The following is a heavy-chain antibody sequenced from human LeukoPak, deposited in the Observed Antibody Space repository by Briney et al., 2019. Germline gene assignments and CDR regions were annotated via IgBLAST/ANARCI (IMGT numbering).Heavy chain of an antibody. CDR3: ARGSRGKYSSSSYYYYMDV. CDR1: GGSISSYY. Sequence: PSETLSLTCTVSGGSISSYYWSWIRQPPGKGLEWIGYIYYSGSTNYNPSLKSRVTISVDTSKNQFSLKLSSVTAADTAVYYCARGSRGKYSSSSYYYYMDVWGKGTTVTISS. CDR2: IYYSGST. J-gene: IGHJ6*03. D-gene: IGHD6-13*01. V-gene: IGHV4-59*01.